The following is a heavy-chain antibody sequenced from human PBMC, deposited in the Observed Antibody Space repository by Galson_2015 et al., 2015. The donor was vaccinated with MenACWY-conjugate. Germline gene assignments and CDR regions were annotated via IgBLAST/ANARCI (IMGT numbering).Heavy chain of an antibody. CDR3: ARAGALTYYFDY. CDR2: IYHSGSI. Sequence: TLSLTCAVSGASIRSVSWWSWVRQPPGKGLEWTAEIYHSGSINYNPSLKSRVTMSVDKSKNQISLKLSSVTAADTAVYYCARAGALTYYFDYWGQGTLVSVSS. CDR1: GASIRSVSW. J-gene: IGHJ4*02. V-gene: IGHV4-4*02.